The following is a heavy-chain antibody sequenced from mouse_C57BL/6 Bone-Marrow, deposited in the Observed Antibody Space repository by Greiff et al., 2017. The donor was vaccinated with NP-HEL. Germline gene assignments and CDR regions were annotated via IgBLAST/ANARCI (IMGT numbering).Heavy chain of an antibody. V-gene: IGHV1-26*01. J-gene: IGHJ4*01. Sequence: EVQLQQSGPELVKPGASVKISCKASGYTFTDYYMNWVKQSHGKSLEWIGDINPNNGGTSYNQKFKGKATLTVDKSSSTAYMELRSLTSEDSAVYYCSHLRRGPYAMDYWGQGTSVTVSS. CDR3: SHLRRGPYAMDY. D-gene: IGHD2-12*01. CDR2: INPNNGGT. CDR1: GYTFTDYY.